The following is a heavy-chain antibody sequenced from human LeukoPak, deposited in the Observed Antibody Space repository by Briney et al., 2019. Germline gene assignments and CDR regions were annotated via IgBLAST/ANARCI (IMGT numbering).Heavy chain of an antibody. CDR3: ATRIGGNSDWYFDL. CDR1: GGTFISYT. CDR2: IIPILGIA. D-gene: IGHD4-23*01. V-gene: IGHV1-69*02. Sequence: GALVKVSCKASGGTFISYTISWVRQAPGQGLEWMGRIIPILGIANYAQKFQGRVTITADKSTSTAYMELSSLRSEDTAVYYCATRIGGNSDWYFDLWGRGTLVTVSS. J-gene: IGHJ2*01.